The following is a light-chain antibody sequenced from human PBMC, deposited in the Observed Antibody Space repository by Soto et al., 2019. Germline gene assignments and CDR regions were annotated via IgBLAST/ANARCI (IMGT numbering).Light chain of an antibody. Sequence: DIQMTPSPSSLSASVGDRVTITCQASQDISNYLNWYQQKPGKAPKLLIYDASNLETVVPSRFSGSGSGTDFTFTISSLQPEDIATYYCQQYDNLPLTFGGGTKVEIK. V-gene: IGKV1-33*01. CDR1: QDISNY. CDR2: DAS. J-gene: IGKJ4*02. CDR3: QQYDNLPLT.